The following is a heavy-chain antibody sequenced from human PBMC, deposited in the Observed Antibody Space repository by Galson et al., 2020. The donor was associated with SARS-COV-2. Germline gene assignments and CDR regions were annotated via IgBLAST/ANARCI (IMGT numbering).Heavy chain of an antibody. V-gene: IGHV4-30-4*01. J-gene: IGHJ5*02. CDR3: ARGYYTGICSGASCHSFPIWFDP. D-gene: IGHD2-15*01. Sequence: SEPLSLTCTVSGGSVSNGDYYWSWIRQPPGTGLERIGNIYYTGTTYYNPSLKSRVRISVDTSENQLSLKLTSVTAADTAVYYLARGYYTGICSGASCHSFPIWFDPWGQGTLVTVS. CDR1: GGSVSNGDYY. CDR2: IYYTGTT.